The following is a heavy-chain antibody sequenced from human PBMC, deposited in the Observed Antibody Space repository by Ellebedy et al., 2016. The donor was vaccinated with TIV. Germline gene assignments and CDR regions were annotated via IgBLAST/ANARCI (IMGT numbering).Heavy chain of an antibody. Sequence: GESLKISCAASGFTFSSYAMSWVRQAPGKGLEWVSAISGSGGSTYYADSVKGRFTISRDNSKNTLYLQMNSLRAEDTAVYYCASQAEGYHAPYDYWGQGTLVTVSS. CDR3: ASQAEGYHAPYDY. CDR2: ISGSGGST. D-gene: IGHD3-16*02. V-gene: IGHV3-23*01. CDR1: GFTFSSYA. J-gene: IGHJ4*02.